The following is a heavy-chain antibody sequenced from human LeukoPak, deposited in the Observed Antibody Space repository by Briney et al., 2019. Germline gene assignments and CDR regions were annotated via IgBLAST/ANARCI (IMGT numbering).Heavy chain of an antibody. CDR2: IYHSGST. Sequence: SETLSLTCAVSGYSISSGYYWGWIRQPPGKGLEWIGSIYHSGSTYYNPSLKSRVTISVDTSKNQFSLKLSSVTAADTAVYYCARPDIVVVPAAQQENWFDPWGQGTLVTVYS. V-gene: IGHV4-38-2*01. CDR3: ARPDIVVVPAAQQENWFDP. J-gene: IGHJ5*02. D-gene: IGHD2-2*01. CDR1: GYSISSGYY.